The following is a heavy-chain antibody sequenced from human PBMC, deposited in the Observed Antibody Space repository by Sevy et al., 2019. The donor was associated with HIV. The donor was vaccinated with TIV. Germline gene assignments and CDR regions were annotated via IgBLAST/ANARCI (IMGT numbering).Heavy chain of an antibody. V-gene: IGHV4-59*01. J-gene: IGHJ6*02. CDR2: IYYSGRT. D-gene: IGHD6-6*01. CDR1: GDSISGYY. CDR3: ARQFQEYYYGVDV. Sequence: SETLSLTCTVSGDSISGYYWSWIRQPPGKGLEWIGYIYYSGRTNYNPSLKSQVTISEDRSKNQLSLKLTSVTAADTAVYYCARQFQEYYYGVDVWGQGTMVTVSS.